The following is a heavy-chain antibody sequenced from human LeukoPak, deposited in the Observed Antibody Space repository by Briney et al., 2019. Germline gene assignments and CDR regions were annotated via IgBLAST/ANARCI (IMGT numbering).Heavy chain of an antibody. J-gene: IGHJ4*02. CDR2: IKQDGSEK. CDR3: ARARAHYSSGWYD. Sequence: GGSLRLSCAASGFTFSSYWMSWVRQAPGKGLEWVANIKQDGSEKYYVDSVKGRFTISRDNAKNSLYLQMNSLRAEDTAVYYCARARAHYSSGWYDWGQGTLVTVSS. V-gene: IGHV3-7*01. CDR1: GFTFSSYW. D-gene: IGHD6-19*01.